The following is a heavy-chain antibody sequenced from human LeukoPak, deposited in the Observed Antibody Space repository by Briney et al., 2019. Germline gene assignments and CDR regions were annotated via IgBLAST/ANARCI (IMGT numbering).Heavy chain of an antibody. CDR3: ARHYGP. CDR1: GGSVNNDNYY. Sequence: SETLSLTCSVSGGSVNNDNYYWTWIRQPPGKGLEWIGYVHHSGSTNYNPSLKSRVTISVDTSKNQFSLKLNSVTAADTAVYYCARHYGPWGQGTLVTVSS. D-gene: IGHD3-16*01. V-gene: IGHV4-61*01. J-gene: IGHJ5*02. CDR2: VHHSGST.